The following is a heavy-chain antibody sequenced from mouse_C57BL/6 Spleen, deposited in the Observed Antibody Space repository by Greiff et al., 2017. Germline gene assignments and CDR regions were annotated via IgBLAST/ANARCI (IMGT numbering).Heavy chain of an antibody. V-gene: IGHV14-1*01. D-gene: IGHD3-1*01. J-gene: IGHJ3*01. CDR1: GFNFNDYY. CDR3: TTGATGAWFAY. CDR2: IDPEDGDT. Sequence: EVQLQQSGAELVRPGASVKLSCTASGFNFNDYYMHWVKQRPEQGLEWIGRIDPEDGDTEYDPKFQGKATMTADTSSNTAYLQLSSLTSEDTAVYYCTTGATGAWFAYWGQGTLVTVSA.